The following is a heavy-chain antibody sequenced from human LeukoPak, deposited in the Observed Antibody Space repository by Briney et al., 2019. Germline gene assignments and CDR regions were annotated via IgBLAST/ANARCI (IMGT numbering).Heavy chain of an antibody. Sequence: GGSLRLSCAASGFTFSSYAMSWVRQAPGKGLERVSAISGGGDITYYADSVKGRFTISRDNSKDTLFLQMHSLRPGDTAVYYCVREDTPATANYWGQGTLVTISS. D-gene: IGHD2-21*02. J-gene: IGHJ4*02. CDR1: GFTFSSYA. CDR2: ISGGGDIT. V-gene: IGHV3-23*01. CDR3: VREDTPATANY.